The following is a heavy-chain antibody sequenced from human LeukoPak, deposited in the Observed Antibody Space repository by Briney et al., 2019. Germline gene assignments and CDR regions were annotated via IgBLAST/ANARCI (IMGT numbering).Heavy chain of an antibody. D-gene: IGHD3-3*01. CDR1: GFTFSSYS. CDR3: ARDGGWYYDFWSGSYGY. Sequence: GGSLRLSCAASGFTFSSYSMNWVRQAPGKGLEWVSSISSGSSYIYYADSVKGRFTISRDNAKNSLYLQMNSLRAEDTAVYYCARDGGWYYDFWSGSYGYWGQGTLVTVSS. J-gene: IGHJ4*02. V-gene: IGHV3-21*01. CDR2: ISSGSSYI.